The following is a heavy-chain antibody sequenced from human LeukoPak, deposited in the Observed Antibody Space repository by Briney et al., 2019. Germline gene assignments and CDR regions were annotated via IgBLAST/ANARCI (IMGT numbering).Heavy chain of an antibody. J-gene: IGHJ6*02. D-gene: IGHD3-16*02. Sequence: KPSETLSLTCAVSGGSISSSNWWTWVRQPPGKGLEWIGEIYHGGSTNYNPSLKSRVTISVDNSKNQFSLKLTSVTAADTAVYYCAVFSMLSYYGMDIWGQGTTVTVSS. V-gene: IGHV4-4*02. CDR1: GGSISSSNW. CDR2: IYHGGST. CDR3: AVFSMLSYYGMDI.